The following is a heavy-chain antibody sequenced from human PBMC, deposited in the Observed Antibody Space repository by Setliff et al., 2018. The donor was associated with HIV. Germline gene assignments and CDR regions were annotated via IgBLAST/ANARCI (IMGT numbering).Heavy chain of an antibody. V-gene: IGHV3-7*03. Sequence: GESLKISCAASGFSFSEFWMYWVRQAPGKGLEWVANINTDGTKKYYVASVKGRFTTSRDNAKNSLYPQMNSLRAEDTAVYYCARMLLRTNPVYGVVSNRFDPWGPGTLVTVSS. J-gene: IGHJ5*02. D-gene: IGHD3-3*01. CDR1: GFSFSEFW. CDR2: INTDGTKK. CDR3: ARMLLRTNPVYGVVSNRFDP.